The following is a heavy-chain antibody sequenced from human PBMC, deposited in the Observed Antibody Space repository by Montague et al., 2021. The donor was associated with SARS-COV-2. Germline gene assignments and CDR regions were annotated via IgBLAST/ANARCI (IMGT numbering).Heavy chain of an antibody. Sequence: ETLSLNCTVSGGSISSYYWSWIRQPPGKGLEWIGYMYYSGSTNYNPSLKSRVTLSVDTSKNQFSLKLSSVTAADTAVYYCARDFDYWGQGTLVTVSS. CDR2: MYYSGST. CDR1: GGSISSYY. V-gene: IGHV4-59*13. J-gene: IGHJ4*02. CDR3: ARDFDY.